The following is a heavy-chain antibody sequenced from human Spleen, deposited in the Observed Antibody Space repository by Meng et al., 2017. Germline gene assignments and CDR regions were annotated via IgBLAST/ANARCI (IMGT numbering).Heavy chain of an antibody. J-gene: IGHJ5*02. CDR3: ARGGSTVTNWFDP. CDR2: INHSGST. CDR1: GGPFSGYY. V-gene: IGHV4-34*01. Sequence: QVQLQQWGAGLLKPSETLSLTCVVSGGPFSGYYWSWIRQPPGKGLEWIGEINHSGSTNYNPSLKSRVTISVDTSKNQFSLKLSSVTAADTAVYYCARGGSTVTNWFDPWGQGTLVTVSS. D-gene: IGHD4-17*01.